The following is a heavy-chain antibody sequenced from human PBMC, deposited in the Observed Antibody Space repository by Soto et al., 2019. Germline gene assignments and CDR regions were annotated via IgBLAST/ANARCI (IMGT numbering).Heavy chain of an antibody. CDR2: INHSGST. V-gene: IGHV4-34*01. CDR3: ARVSGIYYYGMDV. J-gene: IGHJ6*02. Sequence: PSETLSLTCAVFGGSFSGYYWSWIRQPPGKGLEWIGEINHSGSTNYNPSLKSRVTISVDTSKNQSSLKLSSVTAADTAVYYCARVSGIYYYGMDVWGQGTTVTVSS. D-gene: IGHD3-10*01. CDR1: GGSFSGYY.